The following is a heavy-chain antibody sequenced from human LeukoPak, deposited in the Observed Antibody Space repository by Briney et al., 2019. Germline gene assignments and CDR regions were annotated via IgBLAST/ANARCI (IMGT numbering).Heavy chain of an antibody. Sequence: ASVKVSCKASGYTFTGYYMHWVRQAPGQGLGWMGWINPNSGGTNYAQKFQGRVTMTRDTSISTAYMELSRLRSDDTAVYYCAKDEGIAAAVSAFDIWGQGTMVTVSS. V-gene: IGHV1-2*02. J-gene: IGHJ3*02. D-gene: IGHD6-13*01. CDR2: INPNSGGT. CDR3: AKDEGIAAAVSAFDI. CDR1: GYTFTGYY.